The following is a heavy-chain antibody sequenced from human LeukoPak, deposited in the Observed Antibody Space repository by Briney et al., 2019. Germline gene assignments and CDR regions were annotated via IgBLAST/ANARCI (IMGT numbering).Heavy chain of an antibody. CDR1: GFIFNNYG. CDR3: AKGSSGYFFDL. Sequence: GGSLRLSCAASGFIFNNYGLVWVRQAPRKGLEWVSAISNDGGGTTYADFVKGRFSVSRDNSKNTLFLQMNSLRAEDTALYYCAKGSSGYFFDLWGQGTLVTVSS. D-gene: IGHD3-22*01. CDR2: ISNDGGGT. V-gene: IGHV3-23*01. J-gene: IGHJ4*02.